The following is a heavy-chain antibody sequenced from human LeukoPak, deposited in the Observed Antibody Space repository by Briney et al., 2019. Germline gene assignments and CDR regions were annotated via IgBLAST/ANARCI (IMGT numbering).Heavy chain of an antibody. CDR3: ASSSNYYGSGSYYLPYYYYGMDV. D-gene: IGHD3-10*01. CDR2: IKQDGSEK. J-gene: IGHJ6*02. CDR1: GFTFSSYW. V-gene: IGHV3-7*01. Sequence: GGSLRLSCAASGFTFSSYWMSWVRQAPGKGLEWVAHIKQDGSEKYYVDSVKGRFTISRDNAKNSLYLQMNSLRAEDTAVYYCASSSNYYGSGSYYLPYYYYGMDVWGQGTTVTVSS.